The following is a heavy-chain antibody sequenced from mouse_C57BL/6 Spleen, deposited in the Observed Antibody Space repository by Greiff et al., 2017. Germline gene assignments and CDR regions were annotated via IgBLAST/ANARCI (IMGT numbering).Heavy chain of an antibody. D-gene: IGHD3-2*02. CDR2: INPSSGYS. V-gene: IGHV1-4*01. CDR1: GYTFTSYT. J-gene: IGHJ4*01. CDR3: ARGDSSGLIYAMDY. Sequence: VQLQQSGAELARPGASVKMSCKASGYTFTSYTMHWVKQRPGQGLEWIGYINPSSGYSKYNQKFKDKATLNADKSPITAYMQLSSLTSEDSAVYYCARGDSSGLIYAMDYWGQGTSVTVSS.